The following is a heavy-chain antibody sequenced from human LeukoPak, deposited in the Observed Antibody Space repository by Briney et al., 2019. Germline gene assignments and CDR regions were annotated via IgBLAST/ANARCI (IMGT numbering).Heavy chain of an antibody. J-gene: IGHJ4*02. CDR3: ARSIAVARYYFDY. CDR2: ISSSSSNI. CDR1: GVTFSGYS. D-gene: IGHD6-19*01. V-gene: IGHV3-21*01. Sequence: GGSLRLFCAASGVTFSGYSMNWVRRAPGKGLEWVSSISSSSSNIYYADSVKGRFTISRDNAKNSLYLQMNSLRAEDTAVYYCARSIAVARYYFDYWGQGTLVTVSS.